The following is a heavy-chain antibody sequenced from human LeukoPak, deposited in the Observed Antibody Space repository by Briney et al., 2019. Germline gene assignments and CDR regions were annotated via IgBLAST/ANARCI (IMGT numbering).Heavy chain of an antibody. CDR1: GFNFVNYP. CDR2: ISHDGTKQ. J-gene: IGHJ5*01. V-gene: IGHV3-30*04. CDR3: ARESEYSSSPTFDS. Sequence: GGSLRLSCAAPGFNFVNYPLHWVRQAPGKGLEWVTQISHDGTKQYYAAAVKGRFTVSRDNSKNTVDLQMNSLRTEDTATYFCARESEYSSSPTFDSWGQGVLVTVSS. D-gene: IGHD6-6*01.